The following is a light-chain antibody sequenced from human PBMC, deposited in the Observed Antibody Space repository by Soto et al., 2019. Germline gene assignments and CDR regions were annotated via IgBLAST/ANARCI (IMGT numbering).Light chain of an antibody. V-gene: IGLV2-14*01. CDR1: SSDVGGYNY. CDR3: SSYTSSSTLVV. CDR2: DVS. J-gene: IGLJ2*01. Sequence: QSALTQPASVSGSPGQSITISCTGTSSDVGGYNYVSWYQQHPGKAPKLMIYDVSNRPSGVSNRFSGSKSGNTASLPISGRQAEDEADYYCSSYTSSSTLVVFGGGTQLTVL.